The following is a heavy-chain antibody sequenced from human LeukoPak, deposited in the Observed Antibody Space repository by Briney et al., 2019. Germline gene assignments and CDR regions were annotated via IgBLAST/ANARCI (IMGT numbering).Heavy chain of an antibody. V-gene: IGHV5-51*01. D-gene: IGHD1-26*01. Sequence: GESLKISCKGFGYTFTNYWIGWVRQMPGKGLEWMGIIYPGDSDTRYSPSFQGQVTISADKSISTAYLQWSSLKASDTAMYYCARQGLHREQGPNDYWGQGTLVTVSS. CDR1: GYTFTNYW. CDR3: ARQGLHREQGPNDY. J-gene: IGHJ4*02. CDR2: IYPGDSDT.